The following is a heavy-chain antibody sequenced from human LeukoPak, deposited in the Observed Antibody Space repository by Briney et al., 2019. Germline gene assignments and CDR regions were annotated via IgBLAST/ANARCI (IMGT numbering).Heavy chain of an antibody. Sequence: PSETLSLTCAVYGGSFSGYYWSWIRQPPGKGLEWIGEINHSGSTNYNPSLKSRVTISVDTSKNQFSLKLSSVTAADTAVYYCARGQGDELNPYYDFWSGYYTGGWFDPWGQGTLVTVSS. CDR2: INHSGST. D-gene: IGHD3-3*01. J-gene: IGHJ5*02. CDR1: GGSFSGYY. V-gene: IGHV4-34*01. CDR3: ARGQGDELNPYYDFWSGYYTGGWFDP.